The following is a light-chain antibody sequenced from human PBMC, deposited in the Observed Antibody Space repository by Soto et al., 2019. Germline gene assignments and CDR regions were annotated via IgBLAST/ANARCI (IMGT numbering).Light chain of an antibody. J-gene: IGKJ5*01. V-gene: IGKV3-20*01. CDR1: QSVSST. CDR3: QQYGSSPT. CDR2: GAS. Sequence: EIVMTQSPATLSVSPGERSTLACRASQSVSSTLAWYQQKPGQAPRLLIYGASIRATGIPARFSGSGSGTGFTLTISRLEPEDFAVYYCQQYGSSPTFGQGTRLEIK.